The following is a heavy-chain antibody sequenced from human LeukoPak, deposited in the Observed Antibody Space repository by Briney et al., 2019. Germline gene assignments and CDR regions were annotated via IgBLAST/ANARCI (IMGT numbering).Heavy chain of an antibody. D-gene: IGHD6-19*01. J-gene: IGHJ6*03. CDR2: IIPIFGTA. Sequence: SVKVSCKASGGTFSSYAISWVRQAPGQGLEWMGGIIPIFGTANYAQKFQGRVTITADKSTSTAYMELSSLRSEDTAVYYCARKYSSGWGDYYYYYMDVWGKGTTVTVSS. CDR1: GGTFSSYA. CDR3: ARKYSSGWGDYYYYYMDV. V-gene: IGHV1-69*06.